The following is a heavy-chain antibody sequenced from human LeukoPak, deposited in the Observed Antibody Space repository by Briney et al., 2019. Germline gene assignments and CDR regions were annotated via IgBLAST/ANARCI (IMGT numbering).Heavy chain of an antibody. Sequence: ASVKVSCKASGYTFTGYYIHWVRQAPGQGLEWMGWINPNSGGTTYGQKFQGRVTMTRDTSITTVYMELSSLRSDDTAVFYCARDITLLTMYSGTYPPYGLDVWGQGTTVTVSS. J-gene: IGHJ6*02. CDR2: INPNSGGT. V-gene: IGHV1-2*02. CDR3: ARDITLLTMYSGTYPPYGLDV. D-gene: IGHD1-26*01. CDR1: GYTFTGYY.